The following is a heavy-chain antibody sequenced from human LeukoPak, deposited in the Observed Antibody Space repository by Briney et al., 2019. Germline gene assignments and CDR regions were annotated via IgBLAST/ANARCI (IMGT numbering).Heavy chain of an antibody. V-gene: IGHV4-31*03. Sequence: PSQTLSLTCTVSGGSISSGGYYWSWIRQHPGKGLEWIGYIYYSGSTYYNPSLKSRVTISVDTSKNQFSLKLSSVTAADTAVYYCARAGILSPIVVVTDAFDIWGQGTMVTVSS. D-gene: IGHD3-22*01. CDR2: IYYSGST. CDR3: ARAGILSPIVVVTDAFDI. CDR1: GGSISSGGYY. J-gene: IGHJ3*02.